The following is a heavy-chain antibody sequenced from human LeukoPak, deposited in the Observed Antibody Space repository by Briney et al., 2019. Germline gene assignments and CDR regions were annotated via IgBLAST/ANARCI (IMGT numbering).Heavy chain of an antibody. Sequence: ASVKVSCKASGYNFDDYYLHWVRQAPGQGLEWMGWINPKNGGTYYAEKFQGRVTMTRDTSITTVYMELSGLRSDDTAIYHCATDITALDYWGQGTLVTVSS. D-gene: IGHD3-10*01. CDR2: INPKNGGT. CDR1: GYNFDDYY. J-gene: IGHJ4*02. V-gene: IGHV1-2*02. CDR3: ATDITALDY.